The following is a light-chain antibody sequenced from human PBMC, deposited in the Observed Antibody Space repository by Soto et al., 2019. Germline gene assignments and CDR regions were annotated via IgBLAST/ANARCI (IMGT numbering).Light chain of an antibody. Sequence: EIVLTQSPATLSLSPGERATLSCRASQSVSSYLAWYQQKPGQAPRLLIYDASNRATGIPARFSGGGSGTDCALTISSLEPEDFAVYYCQQRFNWPRITFGQGTNLEI. V-gene: IGKV3-11*01. CDR3: QQRFNWPRIT. CDR1: QSVSSY. J-gene: IGKJ2*01. CDR2: DAS.